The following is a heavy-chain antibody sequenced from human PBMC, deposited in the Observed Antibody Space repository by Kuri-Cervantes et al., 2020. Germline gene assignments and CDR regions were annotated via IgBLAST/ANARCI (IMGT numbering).Heavy chain of an antibody. J-gene: IGHJ6*03. Sequence: LSLTCAASGFTFSYYGKGLVWVSGIGSAVDTYYPGSVKGRFTISRDNSKNTLYLQMNSLRAEDTAVYYCARYRRTNDYYMDVWGKGTTVTVSS. V-gene: IGHV3-13*01. CDR3: ARYRRTNDYYMDV. CDR2: IGSAVDT. CDR1: GFTFSYYG. D-gene: IGHD4-11*01.